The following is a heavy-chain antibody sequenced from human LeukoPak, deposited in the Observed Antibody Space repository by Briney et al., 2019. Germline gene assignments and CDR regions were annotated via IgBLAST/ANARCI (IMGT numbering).Heavy chain of an antibody. J-gene: IGHJ4*02. V-gene: IGHV4-59*01. CDR1: RVSISSYY. CDR3: ARSYGSGKLSIDY. CDR2: IYYSGST. D-gene: IGHD3-10*01. Sequence: SETLSLTCTVSRVSISSYYWSLIRQPPGKGLEWIGYIYYSGSTNYNPSLKSRVTISVDTSKNQFSLKLSSVTAADTAVYYCARSYGSGKLSIDYWGQGTLVTVSS.